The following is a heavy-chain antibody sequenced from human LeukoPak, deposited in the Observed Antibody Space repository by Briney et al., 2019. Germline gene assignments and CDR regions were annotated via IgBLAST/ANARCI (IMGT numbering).Heavy chain of an antibody. Sequence: SVKVSCKESGYTFTSHYINWVRQAPGQGLEWMGGIIPIFGTANYAQKFQGRVTITADESTSTAYMELSSLRSEDTAVYYCARDDVVVPAAMIPQVGTPYYYYYGMDVWGQGTTVTVSS. V-gene: IGHV1-69*13. J-gene: IGHJ6*02. CDR3: ARDDVVVPAAMIPQVGTPYYYYYGMDV. D-gene: IGHD2-2*01. CDR2: IIPIFGTA. CDR1: GYTFTSHY.